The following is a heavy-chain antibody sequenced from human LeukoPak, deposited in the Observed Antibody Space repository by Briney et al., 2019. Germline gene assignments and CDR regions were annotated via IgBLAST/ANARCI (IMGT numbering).Heavy chain of an antibody. CDR3: ARDHMITFGGVIAGLVYFDY. CDR1: GYTFTGYY. J-gene: IGHJ4*02. D-gene: IGHD3-16*02. CDR2: INPNSGGT. Sequence: ASVKVSCKASGYTFTGYYMHWVRQAPGQGLEWMGWINPNSGGTNYAQKFQGRVTMTRDTSISTAYTELSRLRSDDTAVYYCARDHMITFGGVIAGLVYFDYWGQGTLVTVSS. V-gene: IGHV1-2*02.